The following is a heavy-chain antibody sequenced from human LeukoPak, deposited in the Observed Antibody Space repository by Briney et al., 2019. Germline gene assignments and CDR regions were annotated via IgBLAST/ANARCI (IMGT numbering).Heavy chain of an antibody. CDR1: GGSISSSSYY. V-gene: IGHV4-39*01. CDR2: IYYSGST. D-gene: IGHD7-27*01. J-gene: IGHJ4*02. CDR3: ARHSNSTGAFDY. Sequence: SETLSLTCTVSGGSISSSSYYWGWIRQPPGKGLEWIGSIYYSGSTYYNPSLKSRVTISVDTSKNQFSLKLSSVTAADTAVYYCARHSNSTGAFDYWGQGTLVTVSS.